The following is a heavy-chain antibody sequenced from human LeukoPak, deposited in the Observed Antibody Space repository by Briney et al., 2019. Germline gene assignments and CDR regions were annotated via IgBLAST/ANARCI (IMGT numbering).Heavy chain of an antibody. J-gene: IGHJ6*02. D-gene: IGHD2-2*01. CDR3: ARHRGCSTSCYLYYYYGMDV. CDR1: GGSISSSSYY. Sequence: SETLSLTCTVSGGSISSSSYYWGWIRQPPGKGLEWIGSIYYSGSTYYNPSLKSRVTISVDTSKNQFSLKLSSVTAADTAVYYCARHRGCSTSCYLYYYYGMDVWGQGTTVTVSS. V-gene: IGHV4-39*01. CDR2: IYYSGST.